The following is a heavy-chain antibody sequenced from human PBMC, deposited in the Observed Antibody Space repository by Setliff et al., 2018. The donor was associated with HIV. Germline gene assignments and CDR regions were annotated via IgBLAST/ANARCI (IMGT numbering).Heavy chain of an antibody. J-gene: IGHJ4*02. CDR3: ARDVGSSAWPFDY. CDR1: GASISSGLYY. D-gene: IGHD6-25*01. Sequence: SETLSLTCTVSGASISSGLYYWNWIRQPAGKGLEWIGRISSSGSTTYSPSLKSRVTISVDTSKNQFSLNLRSVTAADAAVYYCARDVGSSAWPFDYWGQGALVTVSS. V-gene: IGHV4-61*02. CDR2: ISSSGST.